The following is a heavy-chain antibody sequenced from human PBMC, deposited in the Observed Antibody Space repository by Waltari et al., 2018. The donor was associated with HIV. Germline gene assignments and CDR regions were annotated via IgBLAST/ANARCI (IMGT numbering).Heavy chain of an antibody. J-gene: IGHJ4*02. D-gene: IGHD6-19*01. CDR2: TSYDGSDK. CDR1: GFTFRRYG. V-gene: IGHV3-30*18. Sequence: QVQLVESGGGVVQPGRSLRLSCAASGFTFRRYGMHWVRQAPGKGLEWGAVTSYDGSDKYYADSVKGRFTISRDNSKNTLYLQMNSLRAEDTAVFYCAKDLAAVAGILGFDSWGQGTQVTVSS. CDR3: AKDLAAVAGILGFDS.